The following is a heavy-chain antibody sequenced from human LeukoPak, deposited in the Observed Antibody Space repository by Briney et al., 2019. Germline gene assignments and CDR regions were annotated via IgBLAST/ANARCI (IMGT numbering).Heavy chain of an antibody. J-gene: IGHJ6*03. CDR1: GFTFSSYV. CDR2: ISYEGSKK. CDR3: AGGARVAGKTIPTNYGDFWSSDSYTDG. D-gene: IGHD3-3*01. V-gene: IGHV3-30*04. Sequence: GGSLRHSRAASGFTFSSYVIRWVRQVPGKGREGVAIISYEGSKKYYADSVKGRVTISRDKSKNTLYLQINSLRGKGTAVYYCAGGARVAGKTIPTNYGDFWSSDSYTDGWGKGSTVTASS.